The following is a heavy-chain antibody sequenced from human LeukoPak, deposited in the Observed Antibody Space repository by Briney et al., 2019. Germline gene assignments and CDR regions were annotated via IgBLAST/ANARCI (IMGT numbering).Heavy chain of an antibody. CDR1: GFTFSSYA. J-gene: IGHJ4*02. V-gene: IGHV3-30-3*01. CDR2: ISYDGSNK. D-gene: IGHD6-19*01. Sequence: GGSLRLSCAASGFTFSSYAMHWVRQAPGKGLEWVAVISYDGSNKYYADSVKGRFTISRDNSKNTLYLQMNSLRAEDTAVDYCAKGAQWLGTVRYFDYWGQGTLVTVSS. CDR3: AKGAQWLGTVRYFDY.